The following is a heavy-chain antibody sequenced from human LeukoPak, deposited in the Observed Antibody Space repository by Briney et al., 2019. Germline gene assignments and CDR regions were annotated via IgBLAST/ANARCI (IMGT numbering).Heavy chain of an antibody. D-gene: IGHD1-1*01. CDR1: GFTFSSYW. J-gene: IGHJ5*02. CDR2: IKQDGSEK. V-gene: IGHV3-7*03. Sequence: GGSLRLSCAASGFTFSSYWMSWVRQAPGKGLEWVANIKQDGSEKYYVDSVKGRFTISRDNAKNSLYLQMNSLRAEDTAVYYCARDQGNWNGDWFDPWGQGTLVTVSS. CDR3: ARDQGNWNGDWFDP.